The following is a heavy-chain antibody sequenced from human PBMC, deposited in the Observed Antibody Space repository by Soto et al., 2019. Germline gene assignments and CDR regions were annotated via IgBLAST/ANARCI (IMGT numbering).Heavy chain of an antibody. J-gene: IGHJ6*03. CDR2: ISAYNGNT. D-gene: IGHD2-2*01. V-gene: IGHV1-18*01. CDR3: ASGNCSSTSCPSHFWSGYLGPTRLYYYYYMDV. Sequence: GASVKGSCKASGYTFTSYGSSWVRQAPGQGLEWMGWISAYNGNTNYAQKLQGRVTMTTDTSTSTAYMELRSLRSDDTAVYYCASGNCSSTSCPSHFWSGYLGPTRLYYYYYMDVWGKGTTVTVSS. CDR1: GYTFTSYG.